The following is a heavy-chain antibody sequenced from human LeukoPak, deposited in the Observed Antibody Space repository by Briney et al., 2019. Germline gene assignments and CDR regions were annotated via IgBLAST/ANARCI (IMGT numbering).Heavy chain of an antibody. V-gene: IGHV1-8*01. CDR3: ARPQSVYSGYDDAFDI. CDR2: MNPNSGNT. J-gene: IGHJ3*02. Sequence: ASVKVSCEASGYTFTSYDFNWVRQATGQRPEWMGWMNPNSGNTGYAQKFQGRVTMTRNTSISTAYMELSSLRSGDTAVYYCARPQSVYSGYDDAFDIWGQGTMVTVSS. D-gene: IGHD5-12*01. CDR1: GYTFTSYD.